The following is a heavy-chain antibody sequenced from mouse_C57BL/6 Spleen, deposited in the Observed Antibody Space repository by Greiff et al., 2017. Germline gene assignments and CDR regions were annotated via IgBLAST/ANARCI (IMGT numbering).Heavy chain of an antibody. D-gene: IGHD3-2*02. V-gene: IGHV1-7*01. CDR3: APTAQAFSFDY. CDR1: GYTFTSYW. Sequence: QVQLQQSGAELAKPGASVKLSCKASGYTFTSYWMHWVKQRPGQGLEWIGYINPSSGYPKYNQKFKDKATLTADKSSSTAYMQLSSLTYEASAVYYCAPTAQAFSFDYWGQGTTLTVSS. J-gene: IGHJ2*01. CDR2: INPSSGYP.